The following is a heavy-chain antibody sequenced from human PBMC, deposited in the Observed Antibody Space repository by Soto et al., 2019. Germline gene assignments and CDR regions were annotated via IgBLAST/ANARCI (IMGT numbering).Heavy chain of an antibody. CDR1: GGSFSSKCHD. J-gene: IGHJ4*02. CDR3: GKILVGATGHTDADS. V-gene: IGHV4-39*01. D-gene: IGHD2-15*01. CDR2: IDNNGVT. Sequence: SETLSLTSVVTGGSFSSKCHDWGWILQPAGKGLEWMGSIDNNGVTNYSSYHKRRVTISRDTSKSQFSLRRNSVTAEDTAGYYCGKILVGATGHTDADSWGPGKLVTVS.